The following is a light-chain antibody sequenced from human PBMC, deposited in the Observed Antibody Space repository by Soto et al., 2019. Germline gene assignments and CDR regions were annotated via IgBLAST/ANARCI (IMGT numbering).Light chain of an antibody. CDR1: QTVNSDY. CDR3: QQYGSSPKT. Sequence: EIVLTQSPGTLSLSPWETATLSCRASQTVNSDYLAWFQQRPGQAPRLLIFATSRRATDIPDRFSGSGSGTDFTLAIRRLEPEDFAVYYCQQYGSSPKTFGQGTKV. J-gene: IGKJ1*01. CDR2: ATS. V-gene: IGKV3-20*01.